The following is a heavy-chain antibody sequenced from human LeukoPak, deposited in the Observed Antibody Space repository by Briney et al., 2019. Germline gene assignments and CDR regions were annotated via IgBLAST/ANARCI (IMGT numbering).Heavy chain of an antibody. J-gene: IGHJ5*02. V-gene: IGHV3-7*03. CDR1: GFAFSRYW. CDR3: ARDVADRTGRPSSWFDP. Sequence: GGSLRLSCAVSGFAFSRYWVSWVRQAPGKGLECVANIKQDGSEKFYVDSVKGRFTISRDNAKNSLYLQMDSLRAEDTAVYYCARDVADRTGRPSSWFDPWGQGTMVTVSS. CDR2: IKQDGSEK. D-gene: IGHD2-2*01.